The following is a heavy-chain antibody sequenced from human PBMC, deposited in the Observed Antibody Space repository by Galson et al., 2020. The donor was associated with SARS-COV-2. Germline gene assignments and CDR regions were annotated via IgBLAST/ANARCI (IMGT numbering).Heavy chain of an antibody. CDR3: ARETMEATSSYFDY. Sequence: GESLKIPCAPSGFPFPNSAMHWLRQAPGKGLEWVAIISYAGIQEYNADSVKGRVTISRDNSKNTLYLQMNRLSAEDPAMYYCARETMEATSSYFDYWGQGTLVTVSS. CDR2: ISYAGIQE. CDR1: GFPFPNSA. J-gene: IGHJ4*02. D-gene: IGHD3-10*01. V-gene: IGHV3-30-3*01.